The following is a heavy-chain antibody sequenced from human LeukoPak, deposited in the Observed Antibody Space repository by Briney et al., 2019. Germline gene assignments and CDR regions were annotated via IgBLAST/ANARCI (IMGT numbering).Heavy chain of an antibody. Sequence: GGSLRLSCAASGFTFSSYGMHWVRQAPGKGLEWVAFIRYDGSNKYYADSVKGRFTISRDNSKNTLYLQMNSLRAEDTAVYYCARGRAVAPSPFDFWGQGTLVTVSS. D-gene: IGHD6-19*01. CDR1: GFTFSSYG. CDR3: ARGRAVAPSPFDF. CDR2: IRYDGSNK. J-gene: IGHJ4*02. V-gene: IGHV3-30*02.